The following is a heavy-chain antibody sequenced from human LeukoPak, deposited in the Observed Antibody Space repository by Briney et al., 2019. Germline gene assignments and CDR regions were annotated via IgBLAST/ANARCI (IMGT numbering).Heavy chain of an antibody. Sequence: GASVKVSCTASGYTFSSYGISWVRQAPGQGLEWMGWISVYNGNTNYAQQLQGRVTMTTDPSTSTAYMELRSLRSDDTAVYYCTRDVPYDSSGYLTRPFDAFEIWGQGTMVTVSS. CDR1: GYTFSSYG. CDR3: TRDVPYDSSGYLTRPFDAFEI. J-gene: IGHJ3*02. D-gene: IGHD3-22*01. V-gene: IGHV1-18*01. CDR2: ISVYNGNT.